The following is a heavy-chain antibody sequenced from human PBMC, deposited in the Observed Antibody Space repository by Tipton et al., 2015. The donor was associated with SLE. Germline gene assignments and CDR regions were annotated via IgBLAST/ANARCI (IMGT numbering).Heavy chain of an antibody. CDR1: GASISTYY. CDR3: ARLRWYFDL. Sequence: TLSLTCTVSGASISTYYWNWIRQPPGKGLEWIGYIYYSGSTNYNPSLKSRVTISVEASKNQFSLELSSVTAADTAVYYCARLRWYFDLWGRGALVTVSS. V-gene: IGHV4-59*01. CDR2: IYYSGST. J-gene: IGHJ2*01.